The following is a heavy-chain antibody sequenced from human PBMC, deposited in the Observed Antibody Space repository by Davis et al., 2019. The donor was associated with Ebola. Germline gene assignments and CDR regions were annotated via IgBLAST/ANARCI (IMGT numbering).Heavy chain of an antibody. CDR3: ARLRFLEWLFSSMDV. D-gene: IGHD3-3*01. Sequence: ASVLVSCKASGYTFTSYGISWVRQPAGQGLEWMGWISAYNGNTNYEQKLQGRVIMTTDTSTSTAYMELRSLRSDDTAVYYCARLRFLEWLFSSMDVWGQGTTVTVSS. CDR1: GYTFTSYG. J-gene: IGHJ6*02. V-gene: IGHV1-18*01. CDR2: ISAYNGNT.